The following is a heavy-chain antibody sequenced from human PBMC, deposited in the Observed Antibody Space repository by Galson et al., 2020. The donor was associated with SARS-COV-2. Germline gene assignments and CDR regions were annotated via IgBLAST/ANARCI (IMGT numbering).Heavy chain of an antibody. J-gene: IGHJ4*02. V-gene: IGHV3-21*01. D-gene: IGHD3-22*01. CDR2: ISSSSSYI. CDR1: GFTFSSYS. Sequence: GESLKISCAASGFTFSSYSMNWVRQAPGKGLEWVSSISSSSSYIYYADSVKGRFTISRDNAKNSLYLQMNSLRAEDTAVYYCARGSYYYDSSGYYSYWGQGTLVTVSS. CDR3: ARGSYYYDSSGYYSY.